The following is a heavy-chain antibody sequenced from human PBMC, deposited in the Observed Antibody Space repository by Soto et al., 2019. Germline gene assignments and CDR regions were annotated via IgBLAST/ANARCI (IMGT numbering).Heavy chain of an antibody. CDR1: GFSLSNARMG. CDR2: IFSNDEK. CDR3: ARSPGYSSGWYGADYYYYYGMDV. Sequence: QVTLKESGPVLVKPTETLTLTCTVSGFSLSNARMGVSWIRQPPGKALEWLAHIFSNDEKSYSTSLKSRLTISKDTSKIQVVLTMTNMDPVDTATYYCARSPGYSSGWYGADYYYYYGMDVWGQGTTVTVSS. J-gene: IGHJ6*02. D-gene: IGHD6-19*01. V-gene: IGHV2-26*01.